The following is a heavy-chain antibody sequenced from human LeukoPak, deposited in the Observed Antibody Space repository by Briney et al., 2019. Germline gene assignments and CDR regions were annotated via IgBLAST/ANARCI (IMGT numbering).Heavy chain of an antibody. J-gene: IGHJ6*02. CDR2: IYSGGST. V-gene: IGHV3-53*01. CDR3: ARDRKPTPLYYGMDV. CDR1: GFTVSSNY. Sequence: GGSLRLSCAASGFTVSSNYMSWVRQAPGKGLEWVSVIYSGGSTYYADSVKGRFTISRDNSKNTLYLQMNSLRAEDTVVYYCARDRKPTPLYYGMDVWGQGTTVTVSS.